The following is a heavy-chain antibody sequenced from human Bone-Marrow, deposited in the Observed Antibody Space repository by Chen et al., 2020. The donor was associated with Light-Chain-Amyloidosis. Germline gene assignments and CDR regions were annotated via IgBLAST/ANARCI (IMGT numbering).Heavy chain of an antibody. D-gene: IGHD5-12*01. V-gene: IGHV5-51*01. Sequence: EVHREQSGREVKKPGESLKVSCKVSGYTVPNYWIGWGRQMPGKGLEWMGVIYPDDSDARYSPSFEGQVTISADKSITTAYLQWRSLKASDTAMYYCARRRDGYNFDYWGQGTLVTVSS. CDR1: GYTVPNYW. J-gene: IGHJ4*02. CDR2: IYPDDSDA. CDR3: ARRRDGYNFDY.